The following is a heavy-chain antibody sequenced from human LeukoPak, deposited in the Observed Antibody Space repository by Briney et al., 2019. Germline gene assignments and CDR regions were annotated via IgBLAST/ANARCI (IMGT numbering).Heavy chain of an antibody. CDR3: AKAMHMGSYGPRTFDY. V-gene: IGHV3-23*01. Sequence: GGSLRLSCAASGFTFSSYAMSWVRQAPGKGLEWVSAISGSGGSTYYADSVKGRFTISRDNSKNTLYLQMNSLRAEDTAVYYCAKAMHMGSYGPRTFDYWGQGTLVTVSS. J-gene: IGHJ4*02. CDR1: GFTFSSYA. CDR2: ISGSGGST. D-gene: IGHD5-18*01.